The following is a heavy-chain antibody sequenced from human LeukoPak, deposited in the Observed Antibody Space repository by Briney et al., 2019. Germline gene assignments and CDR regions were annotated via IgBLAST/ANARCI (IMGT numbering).Heavy chain of an antibody. J-gene: IGHJ3*02. CDR1: GDRLTNNW. Sequence: GESLKISCKISGDRLTNNWIGWVRQVPGKGLEWLGLIYPGNSDTRYSPFFQGQVTFSVDTSISTAYLHWGGLKASDTAMYHCARGTGQYNYGHRGAFDTWGQGTMVTVSS. CDR2: IYPGNSDT. V-gene: IGHV5-51*01. D-gene: IGHD5-18*01. CDR3: ARGTGQYNYGHRGAFDT.